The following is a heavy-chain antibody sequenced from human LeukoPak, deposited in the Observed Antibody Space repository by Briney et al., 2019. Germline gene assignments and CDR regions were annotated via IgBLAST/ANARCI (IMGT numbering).Heavy chain of an antibody. V-gene: IGHV3-21*01. Sequence: GGSLRLSCAASGFTFSSYSMNWVRQAPGKWLEWVAFISSSSSYIYYADSVKGRFTISRDNTKNTLYLKMNSLRAEDTAVYYCARDKGPYYFDQWGQGTLLTVSS. CDR1: GFTFSSYS. CDR3: ARDKGPYYFDQ. J-gene: IGHJ4*02. CDR2: ISSSSSYI.